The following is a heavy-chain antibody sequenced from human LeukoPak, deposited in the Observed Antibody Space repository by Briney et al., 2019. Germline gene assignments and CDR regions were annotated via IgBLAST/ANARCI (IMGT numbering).Heavy chain of an antibody. J-gene: IGHJ3*02. CDR2: ISSSGSNI. Sequence: GGSLRLSCGASGFTFSDYYMSWIRQAPGKGLEWVSYISSSGSNIYYADSVKGRFTISRDNAKNSLSLQMNSLRAEDTAVYYCARGNCSSISCYPHGAFDIWGQGTMVTVSS. CDR1: GFTFSDYY. CDR3: ARGNCSSISCYPHGAFDI. D-gene: IGHD2-2*01. V-gene: IGHV3-11*04.